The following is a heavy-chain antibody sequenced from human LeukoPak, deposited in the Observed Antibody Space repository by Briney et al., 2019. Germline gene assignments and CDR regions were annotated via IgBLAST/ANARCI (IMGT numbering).Heavy chain of an antibody. D-gene: IGHD1-14*01. CDR2: ISSSGSTI. CDR1: ASIFSEYY. Sequence: GGSRTLACPAAASIFSEYYVSWIRQADGKGLEWVGYISSSGSTIYYADSVKGRFTISRDNAKNSLYLQMNSLRAEDTAVYYCARGSLHHSSYGMDVWGQGTTVTVSS. J-gene: IGHJ6*02. CDR3: ARGSLHHSSYGMDV. V-gene: IGHV3-11*01.